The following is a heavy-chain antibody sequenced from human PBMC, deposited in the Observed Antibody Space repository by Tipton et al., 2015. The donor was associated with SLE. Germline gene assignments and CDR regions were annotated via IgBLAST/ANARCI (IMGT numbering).Heavy chain of an antibody. CDR1: GFTFSNYW. CDR2: IKQDGSER. J-gene: IGHJ3*02. V-gene: IGHV3-7*03. D-gene: IGHD3-22*01. Sequence: SLRLSCVASGFTFSNYWMSWVRQTPGKGLEWVANIKQDGSERYDVDSVRGRFTISRDNAKNSLYLQMNSPRAEDTAVYYCARENSYDDSSGYTFDIWGQGTMVTVSS. CDR3: ARENSYDDSSGYTFDI.